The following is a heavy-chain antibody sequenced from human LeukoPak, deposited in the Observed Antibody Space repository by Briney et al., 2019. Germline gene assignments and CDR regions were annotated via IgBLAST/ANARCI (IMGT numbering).Heavy chain of an antibody. J-gene: IGHJ4*02. CDR3: AREFYGQFDF. Sequence: PGGSLKLSCAASGFTFSGSAIHWVRQSSGKGLEWVGQIDKKDKGYATATAYAASVKGRFTISRDDSINTAYLQMKSLKTEDTAVYYCAREFYGQFDFWGQGILVTVSS. CDR2: IDKKDKGYATAT. CDR1: GFTFSGSA. D-gene: IGHD4-17*01. V-gene: IGHV3-73*01.